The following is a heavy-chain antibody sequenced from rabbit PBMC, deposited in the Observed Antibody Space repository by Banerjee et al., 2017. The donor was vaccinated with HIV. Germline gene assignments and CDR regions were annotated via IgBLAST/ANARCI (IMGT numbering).Heavy chain of an antibody. CDR3: ARGSAYAGAGYAL. Sequence: QSLEESGGGLVKPGASLTLTCTASGIDFSSYYDMCWVRQAPGKGLEWIACIYAGSTDSTYYASWAKGRFTISKTSSTTVTLQMTSLTAADTATCFCARGSAYAGAGYALWGPGTLVTVS. D-gene: IGHD4-2*01. V-gene: IGHV1S40*01. CDR1: GIDFSSYYD. CDR2: IYAGSTDST. J-gene: IGHJ4*01.